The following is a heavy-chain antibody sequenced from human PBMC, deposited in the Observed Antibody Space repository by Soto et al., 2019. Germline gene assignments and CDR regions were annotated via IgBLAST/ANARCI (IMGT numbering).Heavy chain of an antibody. CDR3: AKGSATDAWRPFDS. Sequence: PGGSLRLSCAASVFTFSSHAMTWVRQAPGKGLEWVLGISGGGESAHYAGSVKGRFTISRDNSKNTLYLQMNSLRAEDTAIYYCAKGSATDAWRPFDSWGQGTLVTVSS. CDR1: VFTFSSHA. V-gene: IGHV3-23*01. J-gene: IGHJ4*02. CDR2: ISGGGESA. D-gene: IGHD2-2*01.